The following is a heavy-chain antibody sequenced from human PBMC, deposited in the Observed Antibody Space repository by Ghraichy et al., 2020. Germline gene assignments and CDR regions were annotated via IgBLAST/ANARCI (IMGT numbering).Heavy chain of an antibody. D-gene: IGHD2-21*01. CDR3: AKASKGAYTGSDY. Sequence: SQTLSLTCTVSGGSISSSSYYWGCIRQPPGKGLEWIGSIHYSGSTYYNPSLMSRVTISIDTSRNQFSLELRSVTAADTAVYYCAKASKGAYTGSDYWGQGTLVTVSS. CDR1: GGSISSSSYY. V-gene: IGHV4-39*01. J-gene: IGHJ4*02. CDR2: IHYSGST.